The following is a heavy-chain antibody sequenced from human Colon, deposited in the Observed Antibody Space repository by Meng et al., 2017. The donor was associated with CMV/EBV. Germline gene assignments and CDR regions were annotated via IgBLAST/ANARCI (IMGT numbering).Heavy chain of an antibody. CDR1: GFTVSSNY. D-gene: IGHD3-16*01. CDR2: IYRTGGT. Sequence: GGSLRLSCAASGFTVSSNYISWVRQAPGKGLEWVSVIYRTGGTYYADSVKGRFTISRDNSKNTVYFHMNSLRPEDTAVYYCARDWGSSNAFDVWGQGTMVTVSS. V-gene: IGHV3-66*03. CDR3: ARDWGSSNAFDV. J-gene: IGHJ3*01.